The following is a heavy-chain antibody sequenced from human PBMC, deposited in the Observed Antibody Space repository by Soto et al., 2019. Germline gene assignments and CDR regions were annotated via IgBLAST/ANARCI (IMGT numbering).Heavy chain of an antibody. CDR2: ISSSSSTI. Sequence: DVQLVESGGGLVQPGGSLRLSCAASGFTFSSYSMNWVRQAPGKGLEWVSYISSSSSTIYYADTVKGRFTISRENAKNSLYLQMHSLRDEDKAVYYCARDDYYGDYGWFDPWGQGTLVTVSS. V-gene: IGHV3-48*02. CDR1: GFTFSSYS. CDR3: ARDDYYGDYGWFDP. D-gene: IGHD4-17*01. J-gene: IGHJ5*02.